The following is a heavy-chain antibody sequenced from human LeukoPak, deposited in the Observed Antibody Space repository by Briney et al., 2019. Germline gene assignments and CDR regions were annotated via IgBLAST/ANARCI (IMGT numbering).Heavy chain of an antibody. J-gene: IGHJ4*02. D-gene: IGHD3-22*01. CDR3: ARDYYDSSGYYSLLTF. Sequence: GGSLRLSCAASGFTFSSYSMNWVRQAPGKGLEWVSSISGSSSYIYYADSVKGRFTISRDNAKNSLYLQMNSLRAEDTAVYYCARDYYDSSGYYSLLTFWGQGTLVTVSS. CDR2: ISGSSSYI. CDR1: GFTFSSYS. V-gene: IGHV3-21*01.